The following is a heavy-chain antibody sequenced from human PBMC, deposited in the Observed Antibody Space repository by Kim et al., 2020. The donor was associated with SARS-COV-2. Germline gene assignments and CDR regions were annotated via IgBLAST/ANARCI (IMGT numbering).Heavy chain of an antibody. CDR2: ISGSSNI. V-gene: IGHV3-21*05. D-gene: IGHD3-16*01. CDR3: ARGIWGGSGHYYDS. J-gene: IGHJ4*02. Sequence: GGSLRLSCAASGFTFSSYSMNWVRQAPGKGLEWVSYISGSSNIYYADSVRGRFTSSRDNAKTSLYLQLNSLTAEDTAVYYCARGIWGGSGHYYDSWGQGTLVTVSS. CDR1: GFTFSSYS.